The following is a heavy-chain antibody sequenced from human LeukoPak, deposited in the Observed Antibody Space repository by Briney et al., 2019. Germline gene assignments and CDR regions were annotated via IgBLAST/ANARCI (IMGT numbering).Heavy chain of an antibody. D-gene: IGHD4-23*01. V-gene: IGHV3-30*18. Sequence: PGGSLRLPCAASGFIFSTYGIHWVRQAPGKGLEWVAVISNDGSIKYYADSVKGRFTISRDNSKNTLYLQMNSLRAEDTAVYYCAKGLSGGGQRGYFDYWGQGTLVTVSS. CDR2: ISNDGSIK. CDR1: GFIFSTYG. J-gene: IGHJ4*02. CDR3: AKGLSGGGQRGYFDY.